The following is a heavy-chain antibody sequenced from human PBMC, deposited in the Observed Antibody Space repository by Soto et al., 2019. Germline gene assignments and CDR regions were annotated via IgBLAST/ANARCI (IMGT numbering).Heavy chain of an antibody. CDR3: AKDGDDSRPPDSFDM. V-gene: IGHV3-23*01. CDR2: ITGSGDTI. CDR1: GFTFSSNA. D-gene: IGHD3-22*01. Sequence: EVQLLESGGGLVQPGGSLRLSCAASGFTFSSNAMSWVRQAPGRGLEWVSSITGSGDTIKYADSVKGRFTISRDNSKSTFYLQMNSLRVEATAIYYCAKDGDDSRPPDSFDMWGQGTVVTVSS. J-gene: IGHJ3*02.